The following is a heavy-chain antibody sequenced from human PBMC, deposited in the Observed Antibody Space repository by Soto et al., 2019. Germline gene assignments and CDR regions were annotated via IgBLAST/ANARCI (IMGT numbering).Heavy chain of an antibody. CDR1: GFTFSSYA. CDR3: ARDRITMIVVATFDY. V-gene: IGHV3-30-3*01. D-gene: IGHD3-22*01. CDR2: ISYDGSNK. J-gene: IGHJ4*02. Sequence: GSLRLSCAASGFTFSSYAMHWVRQAPGKGLEWVAVISYDGSNKYYADSVKGRFTISRDNSKNTLYLQMNSLRDEDTAVYYCARDRITMIVVATFDYWGQGTRGTSPQ.